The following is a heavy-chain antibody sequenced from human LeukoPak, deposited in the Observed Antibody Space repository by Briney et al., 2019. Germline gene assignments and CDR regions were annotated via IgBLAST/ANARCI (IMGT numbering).Heavy chain of an antibody. J-gene: IGHJ4*02. CDR2: IYYSGST. D-gene: IGHD6-13*01. V-gene: IGHV4-39*07. CDR3: ARGQIAAAGTRRGTDY. Sequence: SETLSLTCTVSGGSISSSSYYWGWIRQPPGKGLEWIGSIYYSGSTYYNPSLKSRVTISVDTSKNQFSLKLSSVTAADTAVYYCARGQIAAAGTRRGTDYWGQGTLVTVSS. CDR1: GGSISSSSYY.